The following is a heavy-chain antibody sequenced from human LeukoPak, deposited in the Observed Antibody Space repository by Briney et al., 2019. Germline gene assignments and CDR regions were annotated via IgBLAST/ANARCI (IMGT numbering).Heavy chain of an antibody. CDR2: ISGSGVST. CDR3: AKPLGYCSGGSCNDDY. D-gene: IGHD2-15*01. CDR1: GFTFSSYA. J-gene: IGHJ4*02. Sequence: GGSLRLSCAASGFTFSSYAMSWVRQAPGKGLEWVSAISGSGVSTYYADSVKGRFTISRDNSKNTLYLQMNSLRAEDTAVYYCAKPLGYCSGGSCNDDYWGQGTLVTVSS. V-gene: IGHV3-23*01.